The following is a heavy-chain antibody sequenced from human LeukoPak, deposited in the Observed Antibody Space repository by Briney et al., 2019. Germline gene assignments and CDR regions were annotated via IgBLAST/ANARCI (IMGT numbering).Heavy chain of an antibody. CDR1: GYIFSTFG. V-gene: IGHV1-18*01. D-gene: IGHD5-12*01. CDR2: ITPYNGNT. Sequence: ASVKVSCKASGYIFSTFGITWVRQAPGQGLEWMGWITPYNGNTNYAQKFQGRVTMTTDTSTSTAYMEVTSLRSDDTAVYYCARGVATLAHWGQGTLVTVSS. J-gene: IGHJ5*02. CDR3: ARGVATLAH.